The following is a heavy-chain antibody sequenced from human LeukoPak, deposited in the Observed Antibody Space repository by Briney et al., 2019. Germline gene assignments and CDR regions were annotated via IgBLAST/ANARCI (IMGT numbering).Heavy chain of an antibody. CDR2: ISSSSSYI. CDR3: ARGPYGDHITEGFDQ. D-gene: IGHD4-17*01. CDR1: GFTFSSYS. Sequence: MAGGSLRLSCAASGFTFSSYSMNWVRQAPGKGLEWVSSISSSSSYIYYADSVKGRFTISRDSSTNTLFLQMVRLSADDTAVYYCARGPYGDHITEGFDQWGQGTLVTVSS. V-gene: IGHV3-21*04. J-gene: IGHJ4*02.